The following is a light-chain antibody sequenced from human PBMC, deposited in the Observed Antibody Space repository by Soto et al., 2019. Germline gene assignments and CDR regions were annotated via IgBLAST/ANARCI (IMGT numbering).Light chain of an antibody. Sequence: QSALTQHPSASGSPGQSVAISCTGTSSDVGGYNYVSGYQQHPGQAPTLMIYEVNKRPSGVPDRFSGSKSGNTASLTVSGLQSEDEADYYCSSYAGSSNVFGTGTKLTVL. CDR2: EVN. CDR3: SSYAGSSNV. CDR1: SSDVGGYNY. J-gene: IGLJ1*01. V-gene: IGLV2-8*01.